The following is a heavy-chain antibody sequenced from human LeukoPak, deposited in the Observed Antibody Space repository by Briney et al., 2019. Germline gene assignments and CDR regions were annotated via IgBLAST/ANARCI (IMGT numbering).Heavy chain of an antibody. CDR1: GFIFSTYG. CDR2: TSYDGSNK. CDR3: AKKGAGGFDAPLDY. Sequence: GGSLRLSGAASGFIFSTYGMQWVRQAPGKGLESVAVTSYDGSNKYYTDSVKGRFTISRDNSKNTLYLQMNSLRAEDTAVYYCAKKGAGGFDAPLDYWGQGTLVTVSS. V-gene: IGHV3-30*18. D-gene: IGHD3-10*01. J-gene: IGHJ4*02.